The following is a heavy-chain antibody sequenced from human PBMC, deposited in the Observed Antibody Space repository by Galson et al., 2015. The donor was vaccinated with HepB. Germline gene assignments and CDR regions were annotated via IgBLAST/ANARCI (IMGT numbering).Heavy chain of an antibody. CDR3: ARGRFVAPTKYDMDV. CDR2: IIPVLDMP. Sequence: SVKVSCKASGGTFTNYVISWVRQAPGQGLEWMGRIIPVLDMPNYAQKFQARVTFTADKSTSTAYMSLSSLSSEDTAVYYCARGRFVAPTKYDMDVWGQGTTVTVSS. D-gene: IGHD2-21*01. V-gene: IGHV1-69*04. J-gene: IGHJ6*02. CDR1: GGTFTNYV.